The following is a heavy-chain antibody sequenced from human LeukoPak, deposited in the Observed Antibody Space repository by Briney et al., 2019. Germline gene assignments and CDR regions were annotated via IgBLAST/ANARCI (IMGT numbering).Heavy chain of an antibody. Sequence: PSETLSLTCTVSGGSISNYYWSWIRQPPGKGLEWIGYIYYSGSTNYNPSLKSRVTISVDTSKNQFSLKLSSVTAADTAVYYCARALTYCSGGSCYPGYPYYYYYYMDVWGKGTTVTISS. D-gene: IGHD2-15*01. CDR1: GGSISNYY. V-gene: IGHV4-59*01. CDR3: ARALTYCSGGSCYPGYPYYYYYYMDV. CDR2: IYYSGST. J-gene: IGHJ6*03.